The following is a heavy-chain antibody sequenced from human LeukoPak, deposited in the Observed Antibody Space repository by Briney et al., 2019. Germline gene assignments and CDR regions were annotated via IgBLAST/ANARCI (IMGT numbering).Heavy chain of an antibody. CDR3: ARLRDNWEDY. Sequence: GESPKISCKGSGYTFTSYWIVWVRQMPGKGPEWMGMIFPGDSDTKYSPSFEGQITISADKSISSAYLQWSSLKASDTAIYYCARLRDNWEDYWGQGTLVTVSS. D-gene: IGHD1-20*01. CDR1: GYTFTSYW. V-gene: IGHV5-51*01. J-gene: IGHJ4*02. CDR2: IFPGDSDT.